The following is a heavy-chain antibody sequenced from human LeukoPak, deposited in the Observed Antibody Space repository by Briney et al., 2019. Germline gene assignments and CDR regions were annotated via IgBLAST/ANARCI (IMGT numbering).Heavy chain of an antibody. D-gene: IGHD3-3*01. V-gene: IGHV1-18*01. J-gene: IGHJ4*02. CDR3: ARGGYYDFWSGYYSHYFDY. CDR2: ISAYNGNT. Sequence: ASVKVSCKASGYTFTSYGISWVRQAPGQGLEWMGWISAYNGNTNYAQKLQGRVTMTTDTSTSTAHMELRSLRSDDTAVYYCARGGYYDFWSGYYSHYFDYWGQGTLVTVSS. CDR1: GYTFTSYG.